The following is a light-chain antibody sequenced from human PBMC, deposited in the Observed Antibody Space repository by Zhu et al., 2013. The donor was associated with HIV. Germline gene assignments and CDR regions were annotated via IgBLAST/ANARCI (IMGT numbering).Light chain of an antibody. CDR2: KDS. Sequence: SYELTQPPSVSVSPGQTARITCSGDALPKQYAYWYQQKPGQAPVLVIYKDSERPSGIPERFSGSSSGTTVTLTISGVQAEDEADYYCQVWDSSRDHWVFGGGTKLTVL. V-gene: IGLV3-25*03. J-gene: IGLJ3*02. CDR3: QVWDSSRDHWV. CDR1: ALPKQY.